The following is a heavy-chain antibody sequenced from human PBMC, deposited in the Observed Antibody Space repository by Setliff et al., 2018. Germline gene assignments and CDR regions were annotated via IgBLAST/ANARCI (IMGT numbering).Heavy chain of an antibody. Sequence: ASVKVSCKTSGYNFITFGISWVRQAPGQGPELLGWIAPYNGNTDYAQKFQGRVTMTTDTSTNTAQMELRSLTSADTAIYYCTRGPGPWVVVAMPFDCWGQGTLVTVSS. CDR2: IAPYNGNT. V-gene: IGHV1-18*01. CDR3: TRGPGPWVVVAMPFDC. D-gene: IGHD5-12*01. J-gene: IGHJ4*02. CDR1: GYNFITFG.